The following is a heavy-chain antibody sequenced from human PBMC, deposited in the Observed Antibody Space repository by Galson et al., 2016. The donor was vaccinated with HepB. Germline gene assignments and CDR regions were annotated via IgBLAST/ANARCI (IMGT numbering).Heavy chain of an antibody. Sequence: SLRLSCAASGFTFSYYPMHWVRQAPGKGLEWLAVISSDGSDKYYSDSVKGRFTVSRDNSKNTRFLVMDSLRHEDTAVYYCARSAVNYLRYYSDYWGQGALVTVSS. CDR3: ARSAVNYLRYYSDY. D-gene: IGHD1-7*01. V-gene: IGHV3-30*04. J-gene: IGHJ4*02. CDR2: ISSDGSDK. CDR1: GFTFSYYP.